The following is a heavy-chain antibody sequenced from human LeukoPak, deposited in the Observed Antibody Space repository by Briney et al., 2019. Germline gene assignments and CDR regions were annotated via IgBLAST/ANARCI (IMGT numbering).Heavy chain of an antibody. CDR3: AKDLWFGEYYFDY. CDR1: GFTFSNAW. CDR2: ISGSGGST. J-gene: IGHJ4*02. D-gene: IGHD3-10*01. V-gene: IGHV3-23*01. Sequence: GGSLRLSCAASGFTFSNAWMSWVRQAPGKGLEWVSAISGSGGSTYYADSVKGRFTISRDNSKNTLYLQMNSLRAEDTAVYYCAKDLWFGEYYFDYWGQGTLVTVSS.